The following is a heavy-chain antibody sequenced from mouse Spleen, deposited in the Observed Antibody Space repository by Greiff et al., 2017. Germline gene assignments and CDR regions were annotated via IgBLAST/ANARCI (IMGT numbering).Heavy chain of an antibody. D-gene: IGHD2-4*01. Sequence: VQLQQSGTVLARPGASVKMSCKTSGYTFTSYRMHWVKQRPGQGLEWIGAIYPGNSDTSYNQKFKGKAKLTAVTSASTAYMELSSLTNEDSAVYYCTRRDDYDVGYAMDYWGQGTSVTVSS. V-gene: IGHV1-5*01. CDR1: GYTFTSYR. J-gene: IGHJ4*01. CDR2: IYPGNSDT. CDR3: TRRDDYDVGYAMDY.